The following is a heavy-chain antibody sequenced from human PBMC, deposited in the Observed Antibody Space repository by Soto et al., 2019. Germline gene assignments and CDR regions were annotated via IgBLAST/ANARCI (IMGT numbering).Heavy chain of an antibody. CDR2: ISYDGSNK. CDR1: GFTFSSYG. Sequence: GGSLRLSCAASGFTFSSYGMHWVRQAPGKGLEWVAVISYDGSNKYYADSVKGRFTISRDNSKNTLYLQMNSLRAEDTAVYYCAKGDYTIFGVVIALSGDYWGQGTLVTVSS. J-gene: IGHJ4*02. CDR3: AKGDYTIFGVVIALSGDY. V-gene: IGHV3-30*18. D-gene: IGHD3-3*01.